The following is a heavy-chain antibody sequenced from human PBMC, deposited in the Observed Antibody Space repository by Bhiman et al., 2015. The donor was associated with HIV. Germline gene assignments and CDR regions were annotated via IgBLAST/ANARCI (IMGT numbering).Heavy chain of an antibody. V-gene: IGHV3-66*01. CDR1: GFTVSDNY. J-gene: IGHJ4*02. Sequence: EVQLVESGGGLVQPGGSLRLSCAASGFTVSDNYMYWVRQAPGKGLEWVSVIYSGGSTYYAESVKGRFIISRDKSKNTLSLQMNSLRADDTAVYFCARGYTYGHGGLGFDYWGQGTLVTVSS. CDR2: IYSGGST. D-gene: IGHD5-18*01. CDR3: ARGYTYGHGGLGFDY.